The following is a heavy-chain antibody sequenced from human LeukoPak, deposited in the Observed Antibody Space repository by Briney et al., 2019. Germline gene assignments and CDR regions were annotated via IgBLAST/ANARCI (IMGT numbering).Heavy chain of an antibody. CDR2: IYYSGST. CDR1: GGSISSYY. Sequence: SETLSLTCTVSGGSISSYYWSWIRQPPGKGLEWIGYIYYSGSTNYNPSLKSRVTISVDTSKNQFSLKLSSVTAADTAVYYCARPLSSSWYEAYYYYYYMDVWGKGTTVTISS. CDR3: ARPLSSSWYEAYYYYYYMDV. V-gene: IGHV4-59*01. J-gene: IGHJ6*03. D-gene: IGHD6-13*01.